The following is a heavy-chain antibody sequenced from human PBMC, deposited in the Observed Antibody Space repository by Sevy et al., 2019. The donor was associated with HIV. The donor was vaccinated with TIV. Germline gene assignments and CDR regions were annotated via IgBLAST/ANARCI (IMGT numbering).Heavy chain of an antibody. CDR3: ARDKQVDLGELSLWVGQFDY. CDR2: ISYDGSNK. J-gene: IGHJ4*02. CDR1: GFTFSSYA. V-gene: IGHV3-30-3*01. Sequence: GGSLRLSCAASGFTFSSYAMHWVRQAPGKGLEWVAVISYDGSNKYYADSVKGRFTISRDNSKNTLYLQMNSLRAEDTAVYYGARDKQVDLGELSLWVGQFDYWGQGTLVTVSS. D-gene: IGHD3-16*02.